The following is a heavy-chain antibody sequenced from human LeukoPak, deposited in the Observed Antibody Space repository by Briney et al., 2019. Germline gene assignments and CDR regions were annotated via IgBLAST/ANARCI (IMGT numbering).Heavy chain of an antibody. CDR3: ARDPNPYGGYYYGMDV. D-gene: IGHD4-23*01. CDR2: IKEDGSDN. V-gene: IGHV3-7*01. J-gene: IGHJ6*02. Sequence: GGSLRLSCAASGFTFRGYWMTWVRQAPGKGPEWVASIKEDGSDNYYVDSVKGRFTISRDNAKNSLYLQMNSLRAEDTAVYYCARDPNPYGGYYYGMDVWGQGTTVTVSS. CDR1: GFTFRGYW.